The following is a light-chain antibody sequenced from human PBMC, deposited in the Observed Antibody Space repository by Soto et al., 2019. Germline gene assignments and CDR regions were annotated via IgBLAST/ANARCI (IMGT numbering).Light chain of an antibody. CDR2: TAS. CDR1: QSLASNY. V-gene: IGKV3-20*01. Sequence: EIVLTQSPGTLSLSPGERATLSCRASQSLASNYLAWYQQKPGQAPRLLIYTASTRATGIPDRFSGSGSGTDVTLPISRLEPEDVAEYYCQQFDGSIPSYTFGQGTKLEVK. J-gene: IGKJ2*01. CDR3: QQFDGSIPSYT.